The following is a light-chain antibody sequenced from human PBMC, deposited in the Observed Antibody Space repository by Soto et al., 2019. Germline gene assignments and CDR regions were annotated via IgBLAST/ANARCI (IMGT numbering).Light chain of an antibody. Sequence: QSALTQPPSASGSPGQSVTISCTGTSSDVGRYNFVSWYQQHPGKVPKLMIYEVTKRPSGVPDRFSGSKSGNTASLTVSGLQAEYEADYYSCSYAGAKTFFGTGTKLTVL. CDR3: CSYAGAKTF. CDR2: EVT. J-gene: IGLJ1*01. CDR1: SSDVGRYNF. V-gene: IGLV2-8*01.